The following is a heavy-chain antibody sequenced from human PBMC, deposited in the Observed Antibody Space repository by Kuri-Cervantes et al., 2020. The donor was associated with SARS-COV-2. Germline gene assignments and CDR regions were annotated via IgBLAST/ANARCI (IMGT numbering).Heavy chain of an antibody. CDR3: ARISSGSVLRFLEWSAEDAFDI. CDR1: GYTFTGYY. J-gene: IGHJ3*02. Sequence: ASVKVSCKASGYTFTGYYMHWVRQAPGQGLGWMGWINPNSGGTNYAQKFQGRVTMTRDTSISTAYMELSRLRSDDTAVYYCARISSGSVLRFLEWSAEDAFDIWGQGTTVTVSS. D-gene: IGHD3-3*01. V-gene: IGHV1-2*02. CDR2: INPNSGGT.